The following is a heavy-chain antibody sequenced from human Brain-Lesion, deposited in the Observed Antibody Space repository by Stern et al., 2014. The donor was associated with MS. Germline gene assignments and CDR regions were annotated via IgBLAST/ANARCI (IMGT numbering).Heavy chain of an antibody. CDR3: ARVYNTIYGIVTQRGSGMDV. CDR2: IMEDGTEK. V-gene: IGHV3-7*01. D-gene: IGHD3-3*01. Sequence: EVPMVESGGGLVQPGGSLTISCTAAGFTFGNYWMTWVRQAPGTGLEWGANIMEDGTEKNYVDSVKGRFTISRDNARNSLYLQMNSLRVEDTALYYCARVYNTIYGIVTQRGSGMDVWGQGTTVIVSS. CDR1: GFTFGNYW. J-gene: IGHJ6*02.